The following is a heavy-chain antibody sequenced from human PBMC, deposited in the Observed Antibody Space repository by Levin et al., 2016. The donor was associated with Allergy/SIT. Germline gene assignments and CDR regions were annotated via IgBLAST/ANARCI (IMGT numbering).Heavy chain of an antibody. Sequence: SETLSLTCTVSGGSISSSSYYWGWIRQPPGQRLEWIGSMYYIGNTYYNPPLRSRISMSIDTSKNQFSLRLSSVTAADTAVYYCARRLMVREPYYFDSWGQGTLVNVSS. CDR3: ARRLMVREPYYFDS. J-gene: IGHJ4*02. D-gene: IGHD3-10*01. CDR1: GGSISSSSYY. V-gene: IGHV4-39*01. CDR2: MYYIGNT.